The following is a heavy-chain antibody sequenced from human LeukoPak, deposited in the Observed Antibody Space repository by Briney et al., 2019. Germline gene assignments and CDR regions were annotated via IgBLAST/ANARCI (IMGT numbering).Heavy chain of an antibody. CDR3: ARSQLQLDYYGMDV. CDR2: INHSGST. Sequence: SETLSLTCAVYGGSFTGYYWSWIRQPPGAGLVWIGEINHSGSTNYNPSLKSRVTISVDTSKNQFSLKLSSMTAADTAVYYCARSQLQLDYYGMDVWGQGTTVTVSS. J-gene: IGHJ6*02. V-gene: IGHV4-34*01. CDR1: GGSFTGYY. D-gene: IGHD4-11*01.